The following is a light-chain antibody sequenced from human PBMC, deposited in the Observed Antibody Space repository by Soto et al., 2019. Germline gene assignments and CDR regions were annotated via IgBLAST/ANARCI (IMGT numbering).Light chain of an antibody. Sequence: ETVLTQSPGTLSLSPGERATLSCRASQSVRNNSLAWYDQKPGQAPRLLINGASTRSTGGPDRFSGSGSGTDFTLTISSLEPAEFVVDYCQQYCSSRALTFGGGTKVDIK. J-gene: IGKJ4*01. V-gene: IGKV3-20*01. CDR3: QQYCSSRALT. CDR1: QSVRNNS. CDR2: GAS.